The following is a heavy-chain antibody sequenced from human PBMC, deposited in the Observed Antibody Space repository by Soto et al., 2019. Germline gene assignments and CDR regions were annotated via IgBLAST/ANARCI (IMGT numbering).Heavy chain of an antibody. CDR2: IYSGGST. CDR1: GFTVSSNY. V-gene: IGHV3-53*01. J-gene: IGHJ2*01. CDR3: ARDRREVLFGWYFDL. D-gene: IGHD2-21*01. Sequence: EVQLVESGGGLIQPGGSLRLSCAASGFTVSSNYMSWVRQAPGKGLEWVSVIYSGGSTYYADSVKGRFTISRDNSKNTLYLQMNSLRAEDTAVYYCARDRREVLFGWYFDLWGRGTLVTVSS.